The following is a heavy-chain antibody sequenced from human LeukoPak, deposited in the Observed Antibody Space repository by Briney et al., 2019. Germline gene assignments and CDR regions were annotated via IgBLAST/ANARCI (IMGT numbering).Heavy chain of an antibody. J-gene: IGHJ4*02. Sequence: ASVKVSCKASGGTFSSYAISWVRQAPGQGLEWMGGIIPIFGTANYAQKFQGRVTITADESTSTAYMELSSLRSEDTAVYYCARDVAAVAGHLFDYWGQGTLVTVSS. CDR2: IIPIFGTA. CDR1: GGTFSSYA. CDR3: ARDVAAVAGHLFDY. V-gene: IGHV1-69*13. D-gene: IGHD6-19*01.